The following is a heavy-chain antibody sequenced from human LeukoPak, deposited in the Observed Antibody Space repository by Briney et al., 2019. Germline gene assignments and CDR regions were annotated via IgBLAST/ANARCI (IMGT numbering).Heavy chain of an antibody. D-gene: IGHD5-18*01. CDR2: IYYSGST. CDR1: GGSISSGGYY. CDR3: ARGRYSYGDEF. J-gene: IGHJ4*02. Sequence: SQTLSLTCTVSGGSISSGGYYWSGIRQHPGKGLEWIGYIYYSGSTYYNPSLKSRITISVDTSKNHFSLKLSSVTAADTAVYYCARGRYSYGDEFWGQGTLVTVSS. V-gene: IGHV4-31*03.